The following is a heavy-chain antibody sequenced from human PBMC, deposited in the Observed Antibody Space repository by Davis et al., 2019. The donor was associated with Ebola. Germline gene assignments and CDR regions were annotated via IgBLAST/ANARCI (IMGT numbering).Heavy chain of an antibody. CDR1: GYTFTSYG. V-gene: IGHV1-46*01. CDR2: INPSGGST. J-gene: IGHJ5*02. CDR3: ARGDANWFDP. Sequence: ASVTVSCKASGYTFTSYGISWVRQAPGQGLEWMGIINPSGGSTSYAQKFQGRVTMTRDTSTSTVYMELSSLRSEDTAVYYCARGDANWFDPWGQGTLVTVSS.